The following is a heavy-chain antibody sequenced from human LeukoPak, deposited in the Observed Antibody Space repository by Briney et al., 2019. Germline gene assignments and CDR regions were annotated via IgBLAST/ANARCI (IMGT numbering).Heavy chain of an antibody. CDR1: GFTFSSYW. V-gene: IGHV3-74*01. CDR2: INSAGSST. Sequence: PGGSLRLSCAASGFTFSSYWMHWVRQAPGKGLVWVSRINSAGSSTSYADSVKGRFTISRDNAKNTLYLQMNSLRADDTAVYYWAKTKGCSNNSCYSYYFDHWGQGTLVTVSS. J-gene: IGHJ4*03. D-gene: IGHD2-2*01. CDR3: AKTKGCSNNSCYSYYFDH.